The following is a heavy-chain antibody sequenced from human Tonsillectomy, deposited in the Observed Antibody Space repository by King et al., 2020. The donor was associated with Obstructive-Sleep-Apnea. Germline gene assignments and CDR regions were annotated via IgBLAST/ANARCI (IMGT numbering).Heavy chain of an antibody. Sequence: VQLVESGGGLVQPGGSLRLSCAASGLTFSSNAMSWVRQAPGKGLEWVSGISGSGGNTYYADSVKGRFTISRDNSKHTLYLQMNSPRAEDTAVYYCASIYGSRTYDEANYYYYGMDVWGQGTTVTVSS. CDR2: ISGSGGNT. CDR1: GLTFSSNA. CDR3: ASIYGSRTYDEANYYYYGMDV. D-gene: IGHD3-10*01. J-gene: IGHJ6*02. V-gene: IGHV3-23*04.